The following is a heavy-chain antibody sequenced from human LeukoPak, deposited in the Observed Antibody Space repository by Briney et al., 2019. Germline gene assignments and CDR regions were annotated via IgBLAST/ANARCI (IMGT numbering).Heavy chain of an antibody. CDR3: ARGGGSYQGWFDP. CDR2: IYYSGST. CDR1: GGSISSYY. J-gene: IGHJ5*02. D-gene: IGHD1-26*01. V-gene: IGHV4-59*01. Sequence: SETLSLTCTVSGGSISSYYWSWIRQSPGKGLEWIGYIYYSGSTNYNPSLKSRVTISVDTSKNQFSLKLSSVTAADTAVYYCARGGGSYQGWFDPWGQGTLVTVSS.